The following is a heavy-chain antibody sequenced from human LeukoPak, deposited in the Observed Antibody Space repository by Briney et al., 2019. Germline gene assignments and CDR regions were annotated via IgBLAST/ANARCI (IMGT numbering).Heavy chain of an antibody. CDR3: ARMYSSGRYGMYNWFDP. D-gene: IGHD6-19*01. V-gene: IGHV5-51*01. CDR2: IYPGDSDT. J-gene: IGHJ5*02. CDR1: GYSFTSYW. Sequence: GESLKISCKGSGYSFTSYWSGWVLQMPGKGLEWXXXIYPGDSDTRYSPSFQGQVTISADKSISTAYLQWSSLKASDTAMYYCARMYSSGRYGMYNWFDPWGQGTLVTVSS.